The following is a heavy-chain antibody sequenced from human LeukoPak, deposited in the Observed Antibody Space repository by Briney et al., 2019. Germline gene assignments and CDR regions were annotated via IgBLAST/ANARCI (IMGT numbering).Heavy chain of an antibody. CDR3: ARTYGSGSYDFDP. V-gene: IGHV4-61*08. Sequence: PSETLSLTCTVSGYSISSGDYWSWIRQPPGKGLEWIGYIYYSGSTNYNPSLKSRVTISVDTSKNQFSLKLSSVTAADTAVYYCARTYGSGSYDFDPWGQGTLVTVSS. CDR2: IYYSGST. CDR1: GYSISSGDY. J-gene: IGHJ5*02. D-gene: IGHD3-10*01.